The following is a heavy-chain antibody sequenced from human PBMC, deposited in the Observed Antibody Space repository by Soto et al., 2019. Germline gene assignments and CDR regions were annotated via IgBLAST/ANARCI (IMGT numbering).Heavy chain of an antibody. D-gene: IGHD3-16*01. Sequence: PSETLSLTCTVSGGSISSSSYYWGWIRQPPGKGLEWIGSIYYSGSTYYNPSLKSRVTISVDTSKNQFSLKLSSVTAADTAVYYCARLTVMITFGGVNSNYYFDYWGQGTLVTVSS. J-gene: IGHJ4*02. CDR1: GGSISSSSYY. V-gene: IGHV4-39*01. CDR2: IYYSGST. CDR3: ARLTVMITFGGVNSNYYFDY.